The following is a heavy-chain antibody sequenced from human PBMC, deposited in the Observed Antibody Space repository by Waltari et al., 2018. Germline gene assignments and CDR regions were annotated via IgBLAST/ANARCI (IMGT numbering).Heavy chain of an antibody. CDR3: ARDGRRGRDANGI. Sequence: EAQMVESGGGLVKPGGSLRLSCVASGFTFRRYRLNWVRQAPGKGLEWVSSISARGTYKYYPDAVEGRFTISRDNAKNSLYLQMNSLRVEDTATYYCARDGRRGRDANGIWGQGTLVTVSS. V-gene: IGHV3-21*01. CDR2: ISARGTYK. CDR1: GFTFRRYR. J-gene: IGHJ4*02. D-gene: IGHD2-8*01.